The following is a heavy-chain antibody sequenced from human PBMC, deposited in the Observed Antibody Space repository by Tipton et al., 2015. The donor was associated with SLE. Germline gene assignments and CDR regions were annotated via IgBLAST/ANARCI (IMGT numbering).Heavy chain of an antibody. CDR1: GYTFTSYG. CDR2: INPNSGGT. V-gene: IGHV1-2*02. Sequence: QSGPEVKKPGASVKVSCKASGYTFTSYGISWVRQAPGQGLEWMGWINPNSGGTNYAQKFRGRVTMTRDTSISTAYMELSRLRSDGTAVYYCASLEYYYGSGGPGFDYWGQGTLVTVSS. CDR3: ASLEYYYGSGGPGFDY. D-gene: IGHD3-10*01. J-gene: IGHJ4*02.